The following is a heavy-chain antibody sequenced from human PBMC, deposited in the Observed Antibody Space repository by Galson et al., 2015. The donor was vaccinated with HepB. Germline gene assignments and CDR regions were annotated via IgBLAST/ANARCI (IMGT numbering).Heavy chain of an antibody. J-gene: IGHJ3*02. CDR3: AREFVQQQLVGDAFDI. CDR2: ISSSSSYT. D-gene: IGHD6-13*01. V-gene: IGHV3-11*06. CDR1: GFTFSDYY. Sequence: SLRLSCAASGFTFSDYYMSWIRQAPGKGLEWVSYISSSSSYTNYADSVKGRFTISRDNAKNSLYLQMNSLRAEDTAVYYCAREFVQQQLVGDAFDIWGQGTMVTVSS.